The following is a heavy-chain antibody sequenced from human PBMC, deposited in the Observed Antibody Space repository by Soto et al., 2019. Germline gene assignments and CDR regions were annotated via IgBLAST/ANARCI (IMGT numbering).Heavy chain of an antibody. CDR1: GFTFSGHT. D-gene: IGHD3-10*01. CDR3: ARCMGFDGSGYAFFDS. CDR2: VSRSSSYI. Sequence: PGGSLRLSCAASGFTFSGHTFNWVRQVPGKGLEWVSSVSRSSSYIYYADSVKGRFTVSRDDAEKSLYLQMNSLRAEDTAIYYCARCMGFDGSGYAFFDSWGQGT. J-gene: IGHJ4*02. V-gene: IGHV3-21*01.